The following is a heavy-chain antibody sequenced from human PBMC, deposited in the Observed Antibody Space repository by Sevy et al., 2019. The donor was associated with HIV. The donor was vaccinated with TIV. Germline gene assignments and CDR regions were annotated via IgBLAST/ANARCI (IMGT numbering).Heavy chain of an antibody. J-gene: IGHJ3*02. V-gene: IGHV4-59*01. CDR2: IYYSGST. Sequence: SETLSLTCTVSGGSISSYYWSWIRQPPGKGLEWIGYIYYSGSTNYNPSLKRRVTISVDTSKNQFSLKLSSVTAADTAVYYCARDRRDGYNLDHAFDIWGQGTMVTVSS. D-gene: IGHD5-12*01. CDR1: GGSISSYY. CDR3: ARDRRDGYNLDHAFDI.